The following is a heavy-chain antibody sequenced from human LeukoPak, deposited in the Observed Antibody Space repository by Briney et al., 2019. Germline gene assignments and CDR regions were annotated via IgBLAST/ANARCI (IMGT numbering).Heavy chain of an antibody. CDR2: ISAYNGNT. V-gene: IGHV1-18*01. J-gene: IGHJ5*02. CDR3: ARDVALGGARWFDP. D-gene: IGHD6-25*01. Sequence: ASVKVSCKASGGTFSSYAISWVRQAPGQGLEWMGWISAYNGNTNYAQKLQGRVTMTTDTSTSTAYMELRSLRSDDTAVYYCARDVALGGARWFDPWGQGTLVTVSS. CDR1: GGTFSSYA.